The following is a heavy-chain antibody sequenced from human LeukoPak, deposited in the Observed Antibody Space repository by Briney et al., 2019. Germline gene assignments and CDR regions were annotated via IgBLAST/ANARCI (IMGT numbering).Heavy chain of an antibody. V-gene: IGHV5-51*01. Sequence: GESLNISGKGSGYSFTSYWIGWVRQMPGKGLEWMGVIYPGDSDTIYSPSFQGQVTISADKSISTAYLQWNSLKASDTAKYYCARHGPRGVVVVDYWGQGTLVTVSS. CDR2: IYPGDSDT. CDR3: ARHGPRGVVVVDY. J-gene: IGHJ4*02. D-gene: IGHD3-22*01. CDR1: GYSFTSYW.